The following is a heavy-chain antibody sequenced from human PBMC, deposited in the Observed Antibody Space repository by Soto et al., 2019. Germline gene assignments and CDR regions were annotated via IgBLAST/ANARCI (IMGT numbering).Heavy chain of an antibody. CDR3: AREDDGGDRDYYGLDV. J-gene: IGHJ6*02. Sequence: QVQLQESGPGLVRPSQTLSLTCTVSGGSISYDHYHWTWIRQPPGKGLEWIGYIHYSGSVFYNPSIQSRLSMSVDTSKNLFSLNLSSVTAADTAVYFCAREDDGGDRDYYGLDVWGQGTTVTVSS. D-gene: IGHD2-21*02. CDR2: IHYSGSV. V-gene: IGHV4-30-4*01. CDR1: GGSISYDHYH.